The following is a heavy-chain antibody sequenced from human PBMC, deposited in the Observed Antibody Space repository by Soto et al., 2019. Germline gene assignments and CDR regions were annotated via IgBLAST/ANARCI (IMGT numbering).Heavy chain of an antibody. D-gene: IGHD3-3*01. CDR3: TTHTLSAGPFWGGYSSRPFDX. CDR1: GYTLSELS. CDR2: FAPEYGET. V-gene: IGHV1-24*01. Sequence: GSVKVSCKGSGYTLSELSLHWVRQAPGNGLEWMGGFAPEYGETIYAQKLQGRVSLTEDTSTDTAYMSLSSLTSDDTAVYLCTTHTLSAGPFWGGYSSRPFDXWCQGSLVTVSX. J-gene: IGHJ4*02.